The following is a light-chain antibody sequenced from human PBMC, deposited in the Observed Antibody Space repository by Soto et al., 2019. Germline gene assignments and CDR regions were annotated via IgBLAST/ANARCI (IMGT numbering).Light chain of an antibody. V-gene: IGKV1-39*01. CDR2: AAS. CDR1: QRIRTS. Sequence: DIQMTQSPSSLSASIGDRVTITCRASQRIRTSLNWYQHKPGKAPKLLIYAASSLESGVPSRFSGSGSGTDFSLSISSLQPDDFVTYYCQQYVNYPYTFGQGTKLEIK. J-gene: IGKJ2*01. CDR3: QQYVNYPYT.